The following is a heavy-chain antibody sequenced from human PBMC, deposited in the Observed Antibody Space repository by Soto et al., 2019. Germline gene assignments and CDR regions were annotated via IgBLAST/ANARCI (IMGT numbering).Heavy chain of an antibody. CDR2: IYYSGST. CDR3: ARAPFDLPHYYYMDA. J-gene: IGHJ6*03. D-gene: IGHD3-10*01. CDR1: GGSISSYY. Sequence: PSETLSLTCTVSGGSISSYYWSWIRQPPGKGLEWIGYIYYSGSTNYNPSLKSRVTISVDTSKNQFSLKLSSVTAADTAVYYCARAPFDLPHYYYMDAWGEGTTVTVSS. V-gene: IGHV4-59*12.